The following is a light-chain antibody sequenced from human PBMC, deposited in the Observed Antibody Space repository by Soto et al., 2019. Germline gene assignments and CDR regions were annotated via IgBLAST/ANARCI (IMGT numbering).Light chain of an antibody. CDR3: NSYTSSSTIV. Sequence: QSVLTQPASVSGSPGQSITISCNGTSSDVGAYNYVSWYQQHPGKAPKVMIYDVSNRPSGVSNRFSGSKSGNTASLTISGLQAEDEADYYCNSYTSSSTIVFGGGTKLTVL. V-gene: IGLV2-14*01. CDR2: DVS. CDR1: SSDVGAYNY. J-gene: IGLJ2*01.